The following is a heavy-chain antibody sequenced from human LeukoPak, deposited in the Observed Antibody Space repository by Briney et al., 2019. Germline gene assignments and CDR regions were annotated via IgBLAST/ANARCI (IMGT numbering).Heavy chain of an antibody. D-gene: IGHD6-19*01. J-gene: IGHJ4*02. CDR1: GGSISNYY. Sequence: PSETLSLTCTVSGGSISNYYWNWIRQPAGKGLEWIGRIYTSGSTNYNPSLKSRVTMSVDTSKNQFSLKLTSVTAADTAVYYCARGKVVAGTPGQNSWDNWGQGILVTVSS. CDR3: ARGKVVAGTPGQNSWDN. CDR2: IYTSGST. V-gene: IGHV4-4*07.